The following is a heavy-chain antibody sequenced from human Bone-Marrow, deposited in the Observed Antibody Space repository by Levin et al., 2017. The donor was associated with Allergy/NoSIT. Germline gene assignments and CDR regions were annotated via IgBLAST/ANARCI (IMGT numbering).Heavy chain of an antibody. D-gene: IGHD6-19*01. CDR1: GYPFTDYY. Sequence: ASVKVSCKTSGYPFTDYYIHWVRQAPGHGLEWMGWVNPNTGGTKYAHKFRGRVTMTGDTSIGTAYMELSMLGSDDTAVYFCARYSDMYSSGCHFDYWGQGMLVIVS. J-gene: IGHJ4*02. CDR2: VNPNTGGT. V-gene: IGHV1-2*07. CDR3: ARYSDMYSSGCHFDY.